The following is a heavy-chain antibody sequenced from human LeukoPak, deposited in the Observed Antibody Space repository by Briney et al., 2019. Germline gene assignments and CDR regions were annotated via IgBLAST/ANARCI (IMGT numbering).Heavy chain of an antibody. CDR2: IYYSGST. J-gene: IGHJ5*02. CDR3: ARDSGDRFDP. CDR1: GGSISSGGYY. Sequence: PSETLSLTCTDSGGSISSGGYYWSWIRQHPGKGLEWIAYIYYSGSTYYNPSLKSRVTISVDTSKNQFSLKLSSVTAADTAVYYCARDSGDRFDPWGQGTLVTVSS. V-gene: IGHV4-31*03.